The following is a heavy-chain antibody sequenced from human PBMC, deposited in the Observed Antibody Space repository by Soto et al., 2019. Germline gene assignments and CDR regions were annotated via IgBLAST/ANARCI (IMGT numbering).Heavy chain of an antibody. Sequence: KPSETLSLTCTISGGSISSDFWTWIRQPAGKGLEFIGRIYSGGINYNPSLRSRATMSVDTSKNEFSVRLSSVSAADTAVYYCAKWSQQLGGWGLDPWGQGTLVTVSS. V-gene: IGHV4-4*07. CDR1: GGSISSDF. CDR3: AKWSQQLGGWGLDP. D-gene: IGHD1-1*01. J-gene: IGHJ5*02. CDR2: IYSGGI.